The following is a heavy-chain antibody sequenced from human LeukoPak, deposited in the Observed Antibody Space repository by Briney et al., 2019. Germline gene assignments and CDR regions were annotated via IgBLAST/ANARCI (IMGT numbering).Heavy chain of an antibody. CDR3: ARDNASIFGVVIIPVGSYGMDV. J-gene: IGHJ6*02. V-gene: IGHV1-69*13. D-gene: IGHD3-3*01. Sequence: SVKVSCKASGGTFSSYAISWVRQAPGQGLEWMGGIIPIFGTANYAQEFQGRVTITADESTSTAYMELSSLRSEDTAVYYCARDNASIFGVVIIPVGSYGMDVWGQGTTVTVSS. CDR1: GGTFSSYA. CDR2: IIPIFGTA.